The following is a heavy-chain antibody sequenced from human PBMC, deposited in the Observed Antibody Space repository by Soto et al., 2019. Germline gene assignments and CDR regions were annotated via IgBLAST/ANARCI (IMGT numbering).Heavy chain of an antibody. CDR2: IIPILGIA. V-gene: IGHV1-69*08. CDR3: AREDAGSEMDV. Sequence: QVQLVQSGAEVKKPGSSVKVSCKASGGTFSSYTISWVRQAPGQGLEWMGRIIPILGIANYAQKFQGRVTITADKSTSTASMELSSPRSEDTAVYYCAREDAGSEMDVWGQGTTVTVSS. J-gene: IGHJ6*02. CDR1: GGTFSSYT.